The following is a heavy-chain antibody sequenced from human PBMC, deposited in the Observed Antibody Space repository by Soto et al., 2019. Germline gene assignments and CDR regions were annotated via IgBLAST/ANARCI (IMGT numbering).Heavy chain of an antibody. Sequence: QVHLVQSGAEVKKPGSSVNVSCKASGGTFSNYAITWVRQAPGQGLEWVGRIIPIFGTTNVAQKFQGRVTITGDESTTTAYMELSGLRSDDTAVYYCAKDGGADGYFGNWLDPWGQGTLVTVSS. V-gene: IGHV1-69*15. CDR3: AKDGGADGYFGNWLDP. D-gene: IGHD5-12*01. CDR1: GGTFSNYA. CDR2: IIPIFGTT. J-gene: IGHJ5*02.